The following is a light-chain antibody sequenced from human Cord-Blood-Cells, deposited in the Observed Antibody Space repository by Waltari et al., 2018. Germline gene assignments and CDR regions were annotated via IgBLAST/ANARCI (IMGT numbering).Light chain of an antibody. J-gene: IGLJ2*01. CDR3: SSYTSSSTLV. CDR2: DVS. V-gene: IGLV2-14*01. CDR1: SSDAGGYNY. Sequence: QSALTQPASVSGSPGQPITISCTGTSSDAGGYNYVSWYQPHPGKAPKLMIYDVSKRPSGVSNRFSGSKSGNTASLTISGLQAEDEADYYCSSYTSSSTLVFGGGTKLTVL.